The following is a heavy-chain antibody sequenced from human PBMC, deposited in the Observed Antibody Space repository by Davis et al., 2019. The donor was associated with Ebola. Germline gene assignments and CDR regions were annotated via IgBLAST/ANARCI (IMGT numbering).Heavy chain of an antibody. J-gene: IGHJ4*02. Sequence: GESLKISCAASGFTFTSYGMHWVRRAPGKGLEWVAVIWYDGSNKYYADSVKGRFTISRDNSKNTLYLQMNSLRAEDTAVYYCARGGYCSGGSCYLHFDYWGQGTLVTVSS. CDR1: GFTFTSYG. CDR2: IWYDGSNK. D-gene: IGHD2-15*01. V-gene: IGHV3-33*01. CDR3: ARGGYCSGGSCYLHFDY.